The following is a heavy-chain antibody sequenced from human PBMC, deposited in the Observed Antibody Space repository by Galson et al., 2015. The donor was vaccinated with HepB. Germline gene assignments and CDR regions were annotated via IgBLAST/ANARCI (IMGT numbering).Heavy chain of an antibody. CDR1: GYTLTELS. Sequence: SVKVSCKVSGYTLTELSMHWVRQAPGKGLEWMGGFDPEDGETIYAQKFQGRVTMTEDTSTDTAYMELSSLGSEDTAVYYCATSWGAYCSGGSCYGDWFDPWGQGTLVTVSS. J-gene: IGHJ5*02. D-gene: IGHD2-15*01. V-gene: IGHV1-24*01. CDR2: FDPEDGET. CDR3: ATSWGAYCSGGSCYGDWFDP.